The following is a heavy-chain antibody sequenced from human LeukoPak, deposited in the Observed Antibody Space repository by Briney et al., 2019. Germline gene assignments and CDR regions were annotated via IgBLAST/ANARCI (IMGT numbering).Heavy chain of an antibody. CDR3: ARVYCSGGSCLLDP. CDR1: GYSISSGYY. CDR2: IYHSGST. Sequence: PSETLSLTCTVSGYSISSGYYWGWIRQPPGKGLEWIGSIYHSGSTYYNPSLKSRVTISVDTSKNQFSLKLSSVTAADTAVYYCARVYCSGGSCLLDPWGQGTLVTVSS. D-gene: IGHD2-15*01. V-gene: IGHV4-38-2*02. J-gene: IGHJ5*02.